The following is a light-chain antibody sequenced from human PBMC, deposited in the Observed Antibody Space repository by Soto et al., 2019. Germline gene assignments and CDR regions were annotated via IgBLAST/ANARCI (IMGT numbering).Light chain of an antibody. V-gene: IGKV1-6*01. CDR1: QAIRTA. Sequence: AIQLTQSPSSLYASEGDWMTITCRASQAIRTALGWYQQKPGKVPKLLIYAASILQSGVPSRFSGSGSGTDFTLTISSLQPEDFATYYCLLDFRYFWAFGQGTKVDIK. CDR2: AAS. J-gene: IGKJ1*01. CDR3: LLDFRYFWA.